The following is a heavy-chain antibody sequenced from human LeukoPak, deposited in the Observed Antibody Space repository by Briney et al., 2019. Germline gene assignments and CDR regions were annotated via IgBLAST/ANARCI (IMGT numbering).Heavy chain of an antibody. J-gene: IGHJ4*02. CDR2: IYHSGST. V-gene: IGHV4-39*07. Sequence: SETLSLTCTVSDDSISSSSYYWEWIRQPPGKGLEWIGEIYHSGSTNYNPSLKSRVTISVDKSKNQFSLKLSSVTAADTAVYYCARELYSSSWLDYWGQGTLVTVSS. CDR3: ARELYSSSWLDY. D-gene: IGHD6-13*01. CDR1: DDSISSSSYY.